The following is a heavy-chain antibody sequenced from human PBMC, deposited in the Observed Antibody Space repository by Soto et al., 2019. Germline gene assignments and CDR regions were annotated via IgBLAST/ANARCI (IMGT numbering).Heavy chain of an antibody. CDR2: ISYSGST. CDR3: ARGSGSYYAY. J-gene: IGHJ4*02. D-gene: IGHD1-26*01. V-gene: IGHV4-61*01. CDR1: GASVSSGNYY. Sequence: QVQLQESGPGLVKPSETLSLTCTVSGASVSSGNYYWSWIRQPPGKGLECIGYISYSGSTNYNPSLKSRVTISIDPAKNQFSLKLSSVTAADTAVYYCARGSGSYYAYWGQGTLVTVSS.